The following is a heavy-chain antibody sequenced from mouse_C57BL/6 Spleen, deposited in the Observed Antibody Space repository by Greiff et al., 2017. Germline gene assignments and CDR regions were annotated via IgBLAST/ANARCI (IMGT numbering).Heavy chain of an antibody. J-gene: IGHJ3*01. CDR3: AREAELAWFAY. D-gene: IGHD4-1*01. Sequence: QVQLQQPGAELVKPGASVKLSCKASGYTFTSYWMHWVKQRPGQGLEWIGMIHPNSGSTNYNEKFKSKATLTVDTSSSTAYMQLSSLTSEDSAVYYCAREAELAWFAYWGQGTLVTVSA. CDR1: GYTFTSYW. CDR2: IHPNSGST. V-gene: IGHV1-64*01.